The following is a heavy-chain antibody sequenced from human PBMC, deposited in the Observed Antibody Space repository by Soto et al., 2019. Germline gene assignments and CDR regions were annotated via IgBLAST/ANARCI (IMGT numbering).Heavy chain of an antibody. CDR2: MNPNSGNT. D-gene: IGHD3-10*01. Sequence: ASVKVSCKASGYTFTSYDINWVRQATGQGLEWMGWMNPNSGNTGYAQKFQGRVTMTRNTSISTAYMELSSLRSEDTAVYYCARGPRTLWFGEGGQTLYYYYYMDVWGKGTTVTVSS. CDR3: ARGPRTLWFGEGGQTLYYYYYMDV. V-gene: IGHV1-8*01. J-gene: IGHJ6*03. CDR1: GYTFTSYD.